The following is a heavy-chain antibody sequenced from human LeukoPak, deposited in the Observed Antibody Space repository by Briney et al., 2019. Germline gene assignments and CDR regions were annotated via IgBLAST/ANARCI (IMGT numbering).Heavy chain of an antibody. CDR3: ASTRRAAVAGRFDS. V-gene: IGHV4-4*02. Sequence: KSSETLSLTCALSTVSGSSGNFWSWVRQPPGEGLEWIGEVHKSGRTNYNPSLKTRVTISIDASKNQLSLELTSVTAADTAVYYCASTRRAAVAGRFDSWGQGTLVTVSS. D-gene: IGHD6-19*01. CDR2: VHKSGRT. CDR1: TVSGSSGNF. J-gene: IGHJ4*02.